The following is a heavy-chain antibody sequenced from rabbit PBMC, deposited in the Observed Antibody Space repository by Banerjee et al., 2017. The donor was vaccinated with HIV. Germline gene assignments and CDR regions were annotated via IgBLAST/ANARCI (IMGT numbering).Heavy chain of an antibody. CDR1: GIDFSSYDH. CDR3: ARGGYYAGDGLNF. V-gene: IGHV1S40*01. J-gene: IGHJ4*01. Sequence: QSLEESGGGLVQPGASLTLTCTASGIDFSSYDHMCWVRQAPGKGLEWIACIYVGWSGRTYYASWAKGRFTISKSSSTTMTLQMTSLTDADTATYFCARGGYYAGDGLNFWGPGTLVTVS. CDR2: IYVGWSGRT. D-gene: IGHD4-2*01.